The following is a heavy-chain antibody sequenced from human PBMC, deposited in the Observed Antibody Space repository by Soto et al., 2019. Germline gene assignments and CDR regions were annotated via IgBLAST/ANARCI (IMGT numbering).Heavy chain of an antibody. J-gene: IGHJ6*03. CDR3: TRDSRAVVPAAIYYYYYMDV. V-gene: IGHV3-49*03. D-gene: IGHD2-2*01. CDR1: GFTFGDYA. Sequence: GGSLRLSCTASGFTFGDYAMSWFRQAPGKGLEWVGFIRNKAYGGTTEYAASVKGRFTISRDDSKSIAYLQMNSLKTEDTAVYYCTRDSRAVVPAAIYYYYYMDVWGKGTTVTVSS. CDR2: IRNKAYGGTT.